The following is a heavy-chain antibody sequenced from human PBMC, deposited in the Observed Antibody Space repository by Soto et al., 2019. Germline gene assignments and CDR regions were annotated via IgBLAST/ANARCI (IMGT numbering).Heavy chain of an antibody. D-gene: IGHD3-22*01. CDR2: IFSNDEK. CDR1: GFSLSNARMG. CDR3: ARILGTCDYDYSSGYYYDAVAI. Sequence: QGTLKESGPVLVKPTETRTLTCTVSGFSLSNARMGVIWIRQPPAKSLEWLARIFSNDEKSYSTSLKSRLTISKATSKSQVVLTMTNMDPVDTATYYCARILGTCDYDYSSGYYYDAVAIWGHGTMVTVSS. V-gene: IGHV2-26*01. J-gene: IGHJ3*02.